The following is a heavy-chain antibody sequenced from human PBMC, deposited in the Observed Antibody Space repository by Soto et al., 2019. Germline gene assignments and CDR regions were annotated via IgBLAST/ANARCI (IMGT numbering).Heavy chain of an antibody. CDR1: GYTFTGYY. CDR3: ARERGSGTTTYGMDV. D-gene: IGHD1-1*01. J-gene: IGHJ6*02. V-gene: IGHV1-2*04. Sequence: QVQLVQSGAEVKKPGASVKVSCKASGYTFTGYYMHWVRQAPGQGLEWMGWINPNSGGAHYAQKFQGWVTMTRDTSISTAYMELSSLRSDATAVYYCARERGSGTTTYGMDVWGQGTTVTVSS. CDR2: INPNSGGA.